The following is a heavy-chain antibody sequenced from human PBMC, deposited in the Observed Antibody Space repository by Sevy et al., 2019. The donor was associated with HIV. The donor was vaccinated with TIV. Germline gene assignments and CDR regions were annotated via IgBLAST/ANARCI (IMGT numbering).Heavy chain of an antibody. CDR2: IKQDQSEK. CDR3: AREVGGFNWRAYDFDS. J-gene: IGHJ4*02. V-gene: IGHV3-7*01. CDR1: GFTFTDYW. Sequence: GGSLRLSCAASGFTFTDYWMSRVRQTPRKGLEWVATIKQDQSEKYYVDYGKGRFAISRDNGKNSVSLQMNGRRVEDTGMYYCAREVGGFNWRAYDFDSCGQGTLVTVSS. D-gene: IGHD3-3*01.